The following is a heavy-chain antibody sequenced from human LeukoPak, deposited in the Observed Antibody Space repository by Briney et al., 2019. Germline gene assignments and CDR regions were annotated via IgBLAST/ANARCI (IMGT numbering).Heavy chain of an antibody. CDR1: GYSFSTSD. Sequence: GSLRLSCAASGYSFSTSDMHWIRQSSGKGLEWIGEIHNSGTTNYNPSLNSRVTISEDTSKNQFYLNLSSVTAADTAVYYCARRYYYNLGSFPFDFWGQGTLVTVSS. V-gene: IGHV4-34*01. CDR2: IHNSGTT. D-gene: IGHD3-10*01. CDR3: ARRYYYNLGSFPFDF. J-gene: IGHJ4*02.